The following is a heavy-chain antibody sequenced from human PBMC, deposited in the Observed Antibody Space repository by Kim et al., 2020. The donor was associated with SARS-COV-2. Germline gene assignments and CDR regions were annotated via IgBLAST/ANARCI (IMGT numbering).Heavy chain of an antibody. J-gene: IGHJ4*02. V-gene: IGHV3-15*01. Sequence: GRFTISRDDSKNTLYLQMNSLKTEDTAVYYCTTDWRYYYDSSGYYYVVDYWGQGTLVTVSS. CDR3: TTDWRYYYDSSGYYYVVDY. D-gene: IGHD3-22*01.